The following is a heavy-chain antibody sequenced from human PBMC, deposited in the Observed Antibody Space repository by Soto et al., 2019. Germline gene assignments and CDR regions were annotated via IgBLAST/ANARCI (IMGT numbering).Heavy chain of an antibody. J-gene: IGHJ5*02. V-gene: IGHV1-18*01. CDR2: ISLYSDGT. D-gene: IGHD2-2*01. CDR1: GYTFSNYG. CDR3: ARVVPGSEAWYVP. Sequence: ASVKVSCKTSGYTFSNYGINWVRQAPVQPLEWLGWISLYSDGTNYAQKFQGRVSMTTDTSTTTAYMELRSLRSDDTAVYYCARVVPGSEAWYVPWGQGTLVKVSS.